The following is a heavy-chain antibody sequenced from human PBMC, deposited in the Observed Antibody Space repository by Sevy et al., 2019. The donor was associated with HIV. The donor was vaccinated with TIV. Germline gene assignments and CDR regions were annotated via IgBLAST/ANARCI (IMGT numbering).Heavy chain of an antibody. Sequence: GGSLRLSCAASGFTFSDYRMHWVRQAPGKGLEWVAVIRYDGSNKYYADSVKGRFTISRDNSKNTLYLQMNSLRAEDTAVYYCARDRLGITISAEWGGGMDVWGQGTTVTVSS. CDR2: IRYDGSNK. J-gene: IGHJ6*02. D-gene: IGHD3-3*01. V-gene: IGHV3-33*08. CDR3: ARDRLGITISAEWGGGMDV. CDR1: GFTFSDYR.